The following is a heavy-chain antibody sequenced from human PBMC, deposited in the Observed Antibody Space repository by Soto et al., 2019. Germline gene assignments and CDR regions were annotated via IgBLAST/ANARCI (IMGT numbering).Heavy chain of an antibody. CDR3: ARDGSGYYYYYYGMDV. CDR2: ISAYNGNT. Sequence: QVQLVQSGAEVKKPGASVKVSCKASGYTFSSFGISWVRQAPGQGLEWMGWISAYNGNTNYAQNLQGRVTMTTDTSTGTAYMEMRSLTSDDTAVYYCARDGSGYYYYYYGMDVWGQGTTVTVSS. CDR1: GYTFSSFG. J-gene: IGHJ6*02. V-gene: IGHV1-18*01. D-gene: IGHD3-22*01.